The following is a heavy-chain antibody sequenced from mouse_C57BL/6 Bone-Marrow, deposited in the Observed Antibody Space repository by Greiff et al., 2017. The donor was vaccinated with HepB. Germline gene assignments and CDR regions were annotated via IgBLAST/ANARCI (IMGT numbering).Heavy chain of an antibody. V-gene: IGHV1-5*01. D-gene: IGHD1-1*01. Sequence: VQLQQSRPVLARPGASVKMSSKTSRYTFPTDWMHWVKHRPGKGLEWIGAIYPGNSDTSYNQKFKGKAKLTAVTSASTAYMELSSLTNEDSAVYYCTITTVPPFYSDVSGTRTPFT. CDR1: RYTFPTDW. J-gene: IGHJ1*03. CDR3: TITTVPPFYSDV. CDR2: IYPGNSDT.